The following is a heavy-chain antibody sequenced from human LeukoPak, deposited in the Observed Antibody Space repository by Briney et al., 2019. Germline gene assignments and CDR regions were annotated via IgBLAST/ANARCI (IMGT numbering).Heavy chain of an antibody. Sequence: ASVKVSCKASGYIFTVYSINWLRQAPGQGLEWMGWITTSTGKPTYAQGFTGRFVFSLDTSVSTTYLHINSLKAEDTAVYYCARDASMINFDYWGQGSLVTVSS. J-gene: IGHJ4*02. CDR2: ITTSTGKP. CDR3: ARDASMINFDY. V-gene: IGHV7-4-1*02. D-gene: IGHD3-16*01. CDR1: GYIFTVYS.